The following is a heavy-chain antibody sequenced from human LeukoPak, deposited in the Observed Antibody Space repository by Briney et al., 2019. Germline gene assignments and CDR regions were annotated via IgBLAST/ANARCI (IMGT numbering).Heavy chain of an antibody. J-gene: IGHJ3*02. CDR1: GYTFTSND. CDR2: MNPNSGST. CDR3: ARDRIVGPTDALDI. Sequence: ASVKVSCKASGYTFTSNDINWVRQATGQGLEWMGWMNPNSGSTGYAQKFQGRVAMTRNTSISTAYMELSSLSSEDTAIYYCARDRIVGPTDALDIWGQGTRVTVSS. V-gene: IGHV1-8*01. D-gene: IGHD1-26*01.